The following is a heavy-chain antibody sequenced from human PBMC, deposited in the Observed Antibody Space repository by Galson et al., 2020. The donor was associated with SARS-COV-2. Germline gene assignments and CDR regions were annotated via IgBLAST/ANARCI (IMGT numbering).Heavy chain of an antibody. V-gene: IGHV3-48*02. D-gene: IGHD6-6*01. Sequence: GESLKISCAASGFTFSSYSMNWVRQAPGKGLEWVSYISSSSSTIYYADSVKGRFTISRDNAKNSLYLQMNSLRDEDTAVYYCARDQWGLHWSSSGMDVWGQGTTVTVSS. J-gene: IGHJ6*02. CDR2: ISSSSSTI. CDR1: GFTFSSYS. CDR3: ARDQWGLHWSSSGMDV.